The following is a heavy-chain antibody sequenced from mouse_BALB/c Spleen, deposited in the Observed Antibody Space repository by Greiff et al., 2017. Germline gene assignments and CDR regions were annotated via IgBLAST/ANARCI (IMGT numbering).Heavy chain of an antibody. V-gene: IGHV3-2*02. D-gene: IGHD2-14*01. Sequence: EVQRVESGPGLVKPSQSLSLTCTVTGYSITSDYAWNWIRQFPGNKLEWMGYISYSGSTSYNPSLKSRISITRDTSKNQFFLQLNSVTTEDTATYYCATYYRYDEGAWFAYWGQGTLVTVSA. CDR2: ISYSGST. CDR3: ATYYRYDEGAWFAY. CDR1: GYSITSDYA. J-gene: IGHJ3*01.